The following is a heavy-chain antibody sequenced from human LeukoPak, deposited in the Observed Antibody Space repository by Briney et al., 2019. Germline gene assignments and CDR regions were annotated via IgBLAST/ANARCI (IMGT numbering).Heavy chain of an antibody. CDR2: INPNSGGT. CDR1: GYXFTAYY. CDR3: ASALYSNSGFDY. Sequence: GASVKVSCKSSGYXFTAYYIHWVRQAPGQGPEWMGWINPNSGGTKYAQRFQGRVTMTRDTSISTVYIEVSRLTSDDTAVYYCASALYSNSGFDYWGQGTLVTVSS. D-gene: IGHD6-6*01. V-gene: IGHV1-2*02. J-gene: IGHJ4*02.